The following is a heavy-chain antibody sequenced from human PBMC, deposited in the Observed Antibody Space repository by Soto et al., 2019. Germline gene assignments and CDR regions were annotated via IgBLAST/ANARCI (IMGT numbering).Heavy chain of an antibody. CDR1: GYTFTSYD. V-gene: IGHV1-8*01. CDR2: MNPNSGNT. D-gene: IGHD3-9*01. J-gene: IGHJ5*02. CDR3: ARGVMYYDILTGYSRPGSWCDP. Sequence: QVQLVQSGAEVKKPGASVKVSCKASGYTFTSYDINWVRQATGQGLEWMGWMNPNSGNTGYAQKFQGRVTMTRNTSISTAYMELSSLRSEDTAVYYCARGVMYYDILTGYSRPGSWCDPWGQGTLVTVSS.